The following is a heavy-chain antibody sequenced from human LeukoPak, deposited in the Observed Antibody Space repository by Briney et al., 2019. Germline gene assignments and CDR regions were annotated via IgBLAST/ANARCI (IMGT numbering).Heavy chain of an antibody. V-gene: IGHV3-23*01. Sequence: GGSLRLSCAASGFTFSSFGMNWVRQAPGKGLEWVSVISGSGSSTYYADSVKGRFTISRDDSKNTMYLQMNSLRAEDTAVYFCAKDSASYGRFDHWGQGTLVTVSS. D-gene: IGHD5-18*01. CDR1: GFTFSSFG. CDR3: AKDSASYGRFDH. CDR2: ISGSGSST. J-gene: IGHJ4*02.